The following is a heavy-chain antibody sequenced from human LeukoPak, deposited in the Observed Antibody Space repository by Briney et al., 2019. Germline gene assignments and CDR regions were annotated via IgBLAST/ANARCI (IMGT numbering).Heavy chain of an antibody. CDR2: INVDETNA. V-gene: IGHV3-74*01. CDR1: GFTFSNYL. CDR3: ARAIGSGPGGHFDF. J-gene: IGHJ4*01. D-gene: IGHD3-10*01. Sequence: PGGSLRLSCAVSGFTFSNYLMHWVRQAPGGGLVWVSRINVDETNAYADSVSGRFTISRDNAKNSVYLQMNSLRPEDTAVYYCARAIGSGPGGHFDFWGRGILVPVSS.